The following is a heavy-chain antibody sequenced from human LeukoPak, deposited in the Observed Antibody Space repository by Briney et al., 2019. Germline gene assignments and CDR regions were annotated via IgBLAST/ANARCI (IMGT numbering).Heavy chain of an antibody. CDR1: GGTFSSYA. J-gene: IGHJ6*02. Sequence: SVKVSCKASGGTFSSYAISWVRQAPGQGLEWMGRIIPILGIANYAQKFQGRVTITADKSTSTAYMELSSLRSEDTAVYYCARRIAVPGSGSYYGMDVWGQGTTVTVSS. CDR2: IIPILGIA. D-gene: IGHD6-19*01. CDR3: ARRIAVPGSGSYYGMDV. V-gene: IGHV1-69*04.